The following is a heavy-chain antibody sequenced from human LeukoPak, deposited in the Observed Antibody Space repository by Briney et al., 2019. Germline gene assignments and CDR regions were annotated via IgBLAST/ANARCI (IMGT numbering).Heavy chain of an antibody. J-gene: IGHJ4*02. Sequence: GGSLRLSCASSGFTFSSYAMSWVRQAPGKGLEWVSTIGGTGVRTYYADSVKGRFTISRDNSKNTLYLQINSLRAEDTAVYFCAKDRLEGPYFFPYWGQGTLVTVSS. CDR3: AKDRLEGPYFFPY. CDR1: GFTFSSYA. CDR2: IGGTGVRT. D-gene: IGHD1-1*01. V-gene: IGHV3-23*01.